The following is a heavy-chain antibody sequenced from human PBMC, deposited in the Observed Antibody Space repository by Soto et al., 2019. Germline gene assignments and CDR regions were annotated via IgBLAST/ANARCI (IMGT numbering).Heavy chain of an antibody. CDR3: ARDQSDAFDI. Sequence: GASVKVSCKASGYTFTGYYMHWVRQAPGQGLEWMGWINPNSGGTNYAQKFKGRVTMTRDTSISTACMELSRLRSDDTAVYYCARDQSDAFDIWGQGTMVTVSS. V-gene: IGHV1-2*02. J-gene: IGHJ3*02. CDR1: GYTFTGYY. CDR2: INPNSGGT.